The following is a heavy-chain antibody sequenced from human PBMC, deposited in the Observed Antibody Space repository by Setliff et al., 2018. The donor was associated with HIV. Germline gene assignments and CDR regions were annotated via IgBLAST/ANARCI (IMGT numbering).Heavy chain of an antibody. V-gene: IGHV4-59*11. CDR2: THYSGSS. CDR1: GGFISNHY. J-gene: IGHJ2*01. D-gene: IGHD2-21*02. CDR3: SRDVGLCGVDCWPYFYFDL. Sequence: LSLTCTISGGFISNHYWNWIRQPPGKGLEWIGSTHYSGSSYYSPSLKSRVTISLDTSKNQFSLKLSSMTAADTAVYYCSRDVGLCGVDCWPYFYFDLWGRGNLVTVSS.